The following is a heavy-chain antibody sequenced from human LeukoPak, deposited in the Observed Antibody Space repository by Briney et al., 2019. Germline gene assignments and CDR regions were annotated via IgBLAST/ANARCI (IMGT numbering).Heavy chain of an antibody. Sequence: GGSLRLSCAASGFTFSSYSMNWVRQAPGKGLEWVSYISSSSSTIYYADSVKGRFTISRDNAKNSLYLQMNSLRAEDTAVYYCARSRLSRMGLFDYWGQGTLVTVSS. CDR2: ISSSSSTI. CDR3: ARSRLSRMGLFDY. CDR1: GFTFSSYS. J-gene: IGHJ4*02. V-gene: IGHV3-48*04. D-gene: IGHD2-21*01.